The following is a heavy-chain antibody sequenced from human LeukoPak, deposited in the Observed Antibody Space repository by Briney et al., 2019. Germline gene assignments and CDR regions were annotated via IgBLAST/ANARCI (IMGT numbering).Heavy chain of an antibody. Sequence: PGGSPRLSCAASGFTFSGSAMHWVRQASGKGLEWVGRIRSKANSYATAYAASVKGRFTISRDDSKNTAYLQMNSLKTEDTAVYYCTYAFWSGYYTRNFDYWGQGTLVTVSS. J-gene: IGHJ4*02. CDR1: GFTFSGSA. D-gene: IGHD3-3*01. V-gene: IGHV3-73*01. CDR2: IRSKANSYAT. CDR3: TYAFWSGYYTRNFDY.